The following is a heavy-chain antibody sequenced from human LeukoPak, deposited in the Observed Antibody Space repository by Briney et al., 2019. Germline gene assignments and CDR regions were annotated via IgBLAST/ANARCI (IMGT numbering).Heavy chain of an antibody. J-gene: IGHJ4*02. V-gene: IGHV4-38-2*02. CDR3: AIKPSYYGGNPMVPAHFDH. D-gene: IGHD4-23*01. Sequence: SETLSLTCTVSGYSISSGYYWGWIRQPPGKGLEWITSIYHSGSTYYNPSLKSRVTILVYASKNQFSLNLSSVTAADTAVYSCAIKPSYYGGNPMVPAHFDHWVQGTLVIVSS. CDR2: IYHSGST. CDR1: GYSISSGYY.